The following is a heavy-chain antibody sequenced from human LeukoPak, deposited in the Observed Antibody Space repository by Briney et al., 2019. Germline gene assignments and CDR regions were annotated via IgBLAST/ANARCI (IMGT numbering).Heavy chain of an antibody. CDR2: IKQDGSEK. V-gene: IGHV3-7*03. CDR1: GFTFSSYW. Sequence: PGGSLRLSCAASGFTFSSYWMSWVRQAPGKGLEWVANIKQDGSEKYYVDSVKGRFTISRDNAKNSLYLQMNSLRAEDTAVYYCAGETYYYDSSGYRETKLFDYWGQGTLVTVSS. J-gene: IGHJ4*02. D-gene: IGHD3-22*01. CDR3: AGETYYYDSSGYRETKLFDY.